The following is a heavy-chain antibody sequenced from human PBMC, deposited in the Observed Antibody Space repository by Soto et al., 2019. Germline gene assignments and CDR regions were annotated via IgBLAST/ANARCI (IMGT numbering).Heavy chain of an antibody. D-gene: IGHD5-12*01. J-gene: IGHJ5*02. V-gene: IGHV4-59*01. CDR1: GGSISSYY. CDR2: IYYSGST. Sequence: QVQLQDSGPGLVKPSETLSLTCTVSGGSISSYYWSWIRQPPGKGLEWIGYIYYSGSTNYNPSLKSRVTISVDTSKNQFSLKLSSVTAADTAVYYCARDVATRGWFDPWGQGTLVTVSS. CDR3: ARDVATRGWFDP.